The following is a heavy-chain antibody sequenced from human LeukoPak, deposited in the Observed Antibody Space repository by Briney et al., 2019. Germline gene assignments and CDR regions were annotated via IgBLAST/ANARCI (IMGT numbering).Heavy chain of an antibody. CDR3: ASSHDSAGND. V-gene: IGHV3-7*01. CDR1: GFTLSTSW. J-gene: IGHJ1*01. Sequence: GGSLRLSCAASGFTLSTSWMSWVRQAPGKGLEWLANINPDGRATFYVDSVKGRFIISRDNAKNSLFLQTSSLRDDDTALYYCASSHDSAGNDWGQGTVVTVYS. CDR2: INPDGRAT. D-gene: IGHD2-15*01.